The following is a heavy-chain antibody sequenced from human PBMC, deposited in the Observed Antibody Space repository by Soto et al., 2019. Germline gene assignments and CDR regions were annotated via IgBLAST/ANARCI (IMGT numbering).Heavy chain of an antibody. Sequence: GESLKISCKGSGYRFTSYWIAWVRQMPGKGLEWMGISYPGDSNTRYSPSFQGQVTMSFDNSISTAYLQWNNLKPSDTAIYYCARPRGYCSSTSCSGFDPWGQGTLVTVSS. CDR1: GYRFTSYW. V-gene: IGHV5-51*01. CDR3: ARPRGYCSSTSCSGFDP. J-gene: IGHJ5*02. CDR2: SYPGDSNT. D-gene: IGHD2-2*01.